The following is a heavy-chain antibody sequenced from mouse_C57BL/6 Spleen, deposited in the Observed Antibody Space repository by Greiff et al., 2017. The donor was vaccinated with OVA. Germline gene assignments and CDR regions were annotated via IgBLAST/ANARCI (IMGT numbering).Heavy chain of an antibody. J-gene: IGHJ1*03. CDR1: GFTFSDYG. CDR3: ARQAHYYGSSYWYFDV. V-gene: IGHV5-17*01. D-gene: IGHD1-1*01. CDR2: ISSGSSTI. Sequence: EVQLVESGGGLVKPGGSLKLSCAASGFTFSDYGMHWVRQAPEKGLEWVAYISSGSSTIYYADTVKGRFTISRDNAKNTLFLQMTSLRSEDTAMYYCARQAHYYGSSYWYFDVWGTGTTVTVSS.